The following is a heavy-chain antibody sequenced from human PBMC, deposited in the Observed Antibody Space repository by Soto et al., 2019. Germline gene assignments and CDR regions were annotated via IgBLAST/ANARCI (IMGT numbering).Heavy chain of an antibody. CDR3: AKDRGIIVKAGDAFDV. CDR1: GFTLSMSA. CDR2: ISDSGDRT. V-gene: IGHV3-23*01. D-gene: IGHD3-16*02. Sequence: EVQLMESGGGLVQPGGSLRLSCASSGFTLSMSAVNWVRQAPGKGLEWVSCISDSGDRTYYADSVKGRFTFSRDRSKNTVSLQMDSLRAEDTAVYYCAKDRGIIVKAGDAFDVWGQGTKVTVSS. J-gene: IGHJ3*01.